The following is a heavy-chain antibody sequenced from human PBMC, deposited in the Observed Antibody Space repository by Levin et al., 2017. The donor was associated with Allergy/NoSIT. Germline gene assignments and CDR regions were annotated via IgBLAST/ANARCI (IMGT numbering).Heavy chain of an antibody. V-gene: IGHV4-34*01. J-gene: IGHJ4*02. CDR2: INHSGST. Sequence: SETLSLTCAVYGGSFSGYYWSWIRQPPGKGLEWIGEINHSGSTNYNPSLKSRVTISVDTSKNQFSLKLSSVTAADTAVYYCARTRPSNTSGYFDYWGQGTLVTVSS. CDR3: ARTRPSNTSGYFDY. D-gene: IGHD3-10*01. CDR1: GGSFSGYY.